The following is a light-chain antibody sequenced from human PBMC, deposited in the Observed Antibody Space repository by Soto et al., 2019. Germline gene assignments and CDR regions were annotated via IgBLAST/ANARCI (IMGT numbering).Light chain of an antibody. CDR1: QDISSF. CDR2: DAS. CDR3: QQYNNWPLT. V-gene: IGKV1-5*01. J-gene: IGKJ4*01. Sequence: DIQMTQSPSTLSASVGDRVTISCRASQDISSFLAWYQHKPGKAPKLLIYDASTLQTGVPSRFRGSGFGTEFTLTISGLQPDDFAVYYCQQYNNWPLTFGGGTKVDIK.